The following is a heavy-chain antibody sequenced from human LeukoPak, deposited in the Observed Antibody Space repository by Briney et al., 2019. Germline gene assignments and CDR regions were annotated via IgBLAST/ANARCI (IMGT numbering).Heavy chain of an antibody. CDR1: GFTFSNYV. CDR3: VKNGVYTSGSYGGYFDY. D-gene: IGHD6-19*01. V-gene: IGHV3-64D*08. J-gene: IGHJ4*02. CDR2: IISSGGST. Sequence: RGSLRLSCSASGFTFSNYVVYWVRQAPGKGLEYISPIISSGGSTYYADSVKGTFTISRDNSKYTLYLQMSSLRSEDTAAYYCVKNGVYTSGSYGGYFDYWGQGTLVTVSS.